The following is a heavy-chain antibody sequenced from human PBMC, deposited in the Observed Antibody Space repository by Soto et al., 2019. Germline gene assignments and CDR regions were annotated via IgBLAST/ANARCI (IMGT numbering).Heavy chain of an antibody. Sequence: QVQLQEPGPGLVKPSQTLSLTCTVSGGSISSGGYYWSWIRQHPGKGLEWIGYIYYSGSTYYNPSLKRRVTISVDTSKNQFSLKLSSVTAADTAVYYCARSRLAQYFFDYWGQGTLVTVSS. CDR2: IYYSGST. V-gene: IGHV4-31*03. CDR3: ARSRLAQYFFDY. CDR1: GGSISSGGYY. J-gene: IGHJ4*02.